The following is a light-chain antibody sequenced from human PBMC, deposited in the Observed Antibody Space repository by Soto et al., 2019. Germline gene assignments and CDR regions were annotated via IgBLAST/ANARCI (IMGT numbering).Light chain of an antibody. CDR1: QTVSAN. Sequence: ELVLTQSPGTLSLTPVERATLSCGASQTVSANYLAWYQQKAGQAPRLLIYGASNRATGIPDRFSGSGSGAEFTLTISSLQSEDFAVYYCQQYNNWPRTFGQGTKVDIK. CDR2: GAS. CDR3: QQYNNWPRT. V-gene: IGKV3D-15*01. J-gene: IGKJ1*01.